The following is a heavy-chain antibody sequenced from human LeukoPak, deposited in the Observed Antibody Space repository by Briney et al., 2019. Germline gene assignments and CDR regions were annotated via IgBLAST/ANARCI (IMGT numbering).Heavy chain of an antibody. V-gene: IGHV4-59*08. J-gene: IGHJ3*02. CDR3: ARVIFHAFDI. D-gene: IGHD3/OR15-3a*01. Sequence: SETLSLTCAVYGGSFSGYYWSWIRQPPGKGLEWIGYIYYSGSTNYNPSLKSRVTISVDTSKNQFSLKLSSVTAADTAVYYCARVIFHAFDIWGQGTMVTVSS. CDR2: IYYSGST. CDR1: GGSFSGYY.